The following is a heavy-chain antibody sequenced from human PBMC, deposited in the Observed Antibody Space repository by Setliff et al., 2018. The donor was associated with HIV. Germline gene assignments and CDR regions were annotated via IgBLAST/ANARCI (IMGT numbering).Heavy chain of an antibody. Sequence: SVKVSCKASGGTFSSYAMTWVRQAPGQGLEWLGGIIPILGTSNFAQKFQDRVTFTADESTSTAYMELSSLRSEDTAVCYCARWVIRGYNYGLGGEFDPWGQGTLVTVSS. D-gene: IGHD5-18*01. CDR3: ARWVIRGYNYGLGGEFDP. V-gene: IGHV1-69*13. CDR1: GGTFSSYA. J-gene: IGHJ5*02. CDR2: IIPILGTS.